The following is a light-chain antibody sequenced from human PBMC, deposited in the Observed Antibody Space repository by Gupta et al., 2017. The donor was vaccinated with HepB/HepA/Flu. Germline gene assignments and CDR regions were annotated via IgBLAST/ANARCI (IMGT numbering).Light chain of an antibody. CDR2: SNN. Sequence: QSVLTQPPSASGTPGQRVTISCSGSSSNIGSNPVNWYQQLPGTAHKLLIYSNNQRPSGVPDRFSGSKSGTSASLAISGRQAEDEADYYCAAWDDSRNGVFGGGTKLTVL. J-gene: IGLJ3*02. CDR1: SSNIGSNP. CDR3: AAWDDSRNGV. V-gene: IGLV1-44*01.